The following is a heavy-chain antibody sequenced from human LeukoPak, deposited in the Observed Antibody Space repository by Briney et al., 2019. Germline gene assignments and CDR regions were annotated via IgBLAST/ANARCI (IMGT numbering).Heavy chain of an antibody. J-gene: IGHJ4*02. CDR3: ARGVLSGSSRNGLDY. CDR2: INSDGSST. D-gene: IGHD1-26*01. V-gene: IGHV3-74*01. Sequence: PGGSLRLSCAASGFTFSSYWMHWVRQAPGKGLVWVSRINSDGSSTSYADSVKGRFTISRDNAKNTLYLQMNSLRAEDTAVYYCARGVLSGSSRNGLDYWGQGTLVTVSS. CDR1: GFTFSSYW.